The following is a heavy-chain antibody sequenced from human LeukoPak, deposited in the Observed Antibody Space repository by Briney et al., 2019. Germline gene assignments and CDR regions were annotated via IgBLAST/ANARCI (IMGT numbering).Heavy chain of an antibody. D-gene: IGHD3-10*01. V-gene: IGHV3-48*02. CDR3: VRGDGWFGELLNFDN. J-gene: IGHJ4*02. Sequence: GGSLRLSCAASGFTFRAYSMNWVRQAPGKGPEWVSHISSSSSTIHYADSVKGRFVISRDNGKNSLYLQMNSLRDEDTAVYYCVRGDGWFGELLNFDNWGQGTLVTVSS. CDR2: ISSSSSTI. CDR1: GFTFRAYS.